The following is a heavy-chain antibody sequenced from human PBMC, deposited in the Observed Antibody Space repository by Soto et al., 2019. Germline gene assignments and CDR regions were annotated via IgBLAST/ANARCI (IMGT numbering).Heavy chain of an antibody. J-gene: IGHJ3*02. V-gene: IGHV3-30*18. Sequence: GGSLRLSCAASGFTFSSYGMHWVRQAPGKGLEWVAVISYDGSNKYYADSVKGRFTISRDNSKNTLYLQMNSLRAEDTAVYCCAKGTGAAAGTGLGAFEIWGQGTMVTVSS. CDR3: AKGTGAAAGTGLGAFEI. CDR1: GFTFSSYG. D-gene: IGHD6-13*01. CDR2: ISYDGSNK.